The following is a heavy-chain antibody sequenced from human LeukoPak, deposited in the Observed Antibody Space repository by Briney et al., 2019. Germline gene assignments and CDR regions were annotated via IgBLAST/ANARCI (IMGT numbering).Heavy chain of an antibody. V-gene: IGHV3-11*04. Sequence: GGSLRLSCAASGFTFSDYYMSWIRQAPGKGLEWVSYISSSGSTIYYADSVKGRFTISRDNAKNSLYLQMNSLRAEDTAVYYCARFKADRVLLWFGVEDYYFDYWGQGTLVTVSS. D-gene: IGHD3-10*01. CDR1: GFTFSDYY. CDR3: ARFKADRVLLWFGVEDYYFDY. CDR2: ISSSGSTI. J-gene: IGHJ4*02.